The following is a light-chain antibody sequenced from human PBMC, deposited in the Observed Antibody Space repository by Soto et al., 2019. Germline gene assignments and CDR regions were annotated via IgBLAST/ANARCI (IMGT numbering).Light chain of an antibody. J-gene: IGKJ4*01. CDR1: QSISSW. CDR3: QQYDNLPLT. CDR2: DAS. V-gene: IGKV1-5*01. Sequence: DIQMTQSPSTLSASVGDRVTITCRASQSISSWLAWYQQKPGKAPKLLIYDASNLENGVPSRFSGSRSGTEFTLTISSLQPDDFATYYCQQYDNLPLTFGGGTKVEIK.